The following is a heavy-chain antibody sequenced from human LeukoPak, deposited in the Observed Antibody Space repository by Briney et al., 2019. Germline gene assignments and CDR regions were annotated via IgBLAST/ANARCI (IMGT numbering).Heavy chain of an antibody. Sequence: GGSLRLSCAASGFTFSSYGMHWVRQAPGKGLEYVSAISSNGGSTYYANSVKGRFTISRDNSKNTLYLQMGSLRAEDMAVYYCASSPRGSGYSNYYYYMDVWGKGTTATVSS. V-gene: IGHV3-64*01. J-gene: IGHJ6*03. CDR3: ASSPRGSGYSNYYYYMDV. D-gene: IGHD3-3*01. CDR1: GFTFSSYG. CDR2: ISSNGGST.